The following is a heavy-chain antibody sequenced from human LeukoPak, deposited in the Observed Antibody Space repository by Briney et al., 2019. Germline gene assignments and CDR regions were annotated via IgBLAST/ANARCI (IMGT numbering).Heavy chain of an antibody. V-gene: IGHV1-18*01. D-gene: IGHD3-10*01. CDR2: VSAYYGNT. CDR3: ARELFSDGSGSYYNWLLDY. Sequence: GASVKVSCKASGYSFNIYGLSWGRQAPGQGLERMGWVSAYYGNTNSAQRLQGRVNMTTDTSTSPAYMELRSLRSDDTAVYYCARELFSDGSGSYYNWLLDYWGQGTLVTVSS. CDR1: GYSFNIYG. J-gene: IGHJ4*02.